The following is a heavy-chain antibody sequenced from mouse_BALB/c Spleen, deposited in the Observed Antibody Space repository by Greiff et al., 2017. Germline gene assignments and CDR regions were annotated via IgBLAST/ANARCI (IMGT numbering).Heavy chain of an antibody. CDR3: ARHYPAMDY. CDR1: GYTFPSYW. J-gene: IGHJ4*01. Sequence: DLVKPGASVKLSCKASGYTFPSYWINWIKQRPGQGLEWIGRIAPGSGSTYSNEMFKGKATLTVDTSSSTAYIQLSSLSSEDSAVYFCARHYPAMDYWGQGTSVTVSA. V-gene: IGHV1S41*01. D-gene: IGHD1-1*02. CDR2: IAPGSGST.